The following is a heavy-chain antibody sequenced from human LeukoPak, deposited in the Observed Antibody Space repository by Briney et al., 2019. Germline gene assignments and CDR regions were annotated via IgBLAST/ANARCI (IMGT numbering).Heavy chain of an antibody. CDR3: ARGAGLRSWYLY. CDR1: RFTFDIYW. J-gene: IGHJ4*02. CDR2: IKQDGSEK. V-gene: IGHV3-7*05. Sequence: GGSLRLSCAASRFTFDIYWMTWVRQAPGKGLEWVANIKQDGSEKYYVDSVKGRFTISRDNAKNSLYVQMNSLRAEDTAVYYCARGAGLRSWYLYWGQGTLVTVSS. D-gene: IGHD6-13*01.